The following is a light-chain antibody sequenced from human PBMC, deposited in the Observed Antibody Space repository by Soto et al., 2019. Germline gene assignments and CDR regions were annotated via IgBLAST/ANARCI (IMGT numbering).Light chain of an antibody. CDR3: TSWTTSTTMI. CDR2: DVN. Sequence: SVLTQPASVSGSPGQSITISCTGTSSDIGAYNFVSWYQQHPGKAPKLMLYDVNIRPSGVSNRFSGSKSGNTASLTISGLQAEDEAAYYCTSWTTSTTMIFGGGTKLTVL. V-gene: IGLV2-14*03. CDR1: SSDIGAYNF. J-gene: IGLJ2*01.